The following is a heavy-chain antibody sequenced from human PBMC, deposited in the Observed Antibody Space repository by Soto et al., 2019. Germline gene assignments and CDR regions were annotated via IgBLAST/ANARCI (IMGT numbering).Heavy chain of an antibody. CDR3: AKDLRPHVRSYYPDRYFAV. V-gene: IGHV3-23*01. CDR2: TSGSGGAT. J-gene: IGHJ2*01. Sequence: EVQLLESGGGLVQPGGSLSLSCAASGFTFSSYAMSWVRQTPGKGLEWVAGTSGSGGATYYADSVKGRLTISRDNSNSARYLHMNSLRAEDTAVYECAKDLRPHVRSYYPDRYFAVWGRGTLGTVSP. D-gene: IGHD3-10*01. CDR1: GFTFSSYA.